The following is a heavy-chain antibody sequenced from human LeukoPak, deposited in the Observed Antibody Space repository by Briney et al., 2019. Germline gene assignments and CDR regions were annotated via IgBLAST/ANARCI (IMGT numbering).Heavy chain of an antibody. J-gene: IGHJ4*02. CDR2: ISTYTNT. CDR3: ARCYDFWTGYFDY. Sequence: ASVKVSCKTSGYAFSSFAIAWVRQAPGQGLEWMGWISTYTNTNAAQKFQGRVTMTTDTSTSTAYMELTSLRSDDTAVYYCARCYDFWTGYFDYWGQETRVTVSS. V-gene: IGHV1-18*01. D-gene: IGHD3-3*01. CDR1: GYAFSSFA.